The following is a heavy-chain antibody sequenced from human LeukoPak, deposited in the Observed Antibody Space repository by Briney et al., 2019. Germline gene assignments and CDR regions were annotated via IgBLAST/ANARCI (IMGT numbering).Heavy chain of an antibody. CDR3: ARDSTSMVGFYYYGMDV. D-gene: IGHD2-8*01. J-gene: IGHJ6*02. V-gene: IGHV1-18*01. CDR1: GGTFSSYA. Sequence: ASVKVSCKASGGTFSSYAISWVRQAPGQGLEWMGWISAYNGNTNYAQKLQGRVTMTTDTSTSTAYMELRSLRSDDTAVYYCARDSTSMVGFYYYGMDVWGQGTTVTASS. CDR2: ISAYNGNT.